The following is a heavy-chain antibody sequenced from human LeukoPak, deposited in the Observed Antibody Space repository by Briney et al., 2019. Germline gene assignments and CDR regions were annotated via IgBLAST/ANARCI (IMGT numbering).Heavy chain of an antibody. CDR2: IYYSGST. D-gene: IGHD2-2*01. CDR1: GGSISSGDYY. CDR3: ARGGSDIVAVRAAMPANWFDP. V-gene: IGHV4-30-4*01. Sequence: PSETLSLTCTVSGGSISSGDYYWGWIRQPPGKGLEWIGYIYYSGSTYYNPSLKSRVTISVDTSKNQFTLKLSSVTAADTAVYCCARGGSDIVAVRAAMPANWFDPWGEGTLVTVSS. J-gene: IGHJ5*02.